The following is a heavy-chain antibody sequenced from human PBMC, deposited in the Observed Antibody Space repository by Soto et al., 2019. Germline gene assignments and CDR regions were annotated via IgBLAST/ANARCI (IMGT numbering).Heavy chain of an antibody. CDR2: IIPIFGPA. J-gene: IGHJ4*02. CDR3: ARDHDSSWYLWFDY. V-gene: IGHV1-69*13. Sequence: SVKGSCKASGGTFSSYASSSVRQAPGQGLEWMGGIIPIFGPANYAQKFQGRVTITADESTSTAYMELSSLRSEDTAVYYCARDHDSSWYLWFDYWRQGTLVTVSA. CDR1: GGTFSSYA. D-gene: IGHD6-13*01.